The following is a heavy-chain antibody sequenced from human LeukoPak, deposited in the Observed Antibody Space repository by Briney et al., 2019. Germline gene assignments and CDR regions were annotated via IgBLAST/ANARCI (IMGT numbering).Heavy chain of an antibody. CDR2: ISYDGSNK. CDR3: AKLSITMIVVGGALDY. D-gene: IGHD3-22*01. J-gene: IGHJ4*02. Sequence: GGSLRLSCAASGFTFSSYGMHWVRQAPGKGLEWVAVISYDGSNKYYTDSVKGRFTISRDNSKNTLYLQINSLRADDTAVYYCAKLSITMIVVGGALDYWGQGTLVTVSS. CDR1: GFTFSSYG. V-gene: IGHV3-30*18.